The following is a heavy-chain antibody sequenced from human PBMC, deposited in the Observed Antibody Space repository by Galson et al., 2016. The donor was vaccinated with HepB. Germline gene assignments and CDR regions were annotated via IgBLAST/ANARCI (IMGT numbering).Heavy chain of an antibody. Sequence: SLRLSCAASGFTFSTYWMSWVRQAPGKGLEWVANIKPDGSEKYYVDSVKGRFTISRDTAKSSLYLQMNSLRAEDTAVYYCARDLLLRDYLWGGYYYYGMDVWGQGTTVTVSS. CDR1: GFTFSTYW. V-gene: IGHV3-7*01. D-gene: IGHD3-16*01. J-gene: IGHJ6*02. CDR2: IKPDGSEK. CDR3: ARDLLLRDYLWGGYYYYGMDV.